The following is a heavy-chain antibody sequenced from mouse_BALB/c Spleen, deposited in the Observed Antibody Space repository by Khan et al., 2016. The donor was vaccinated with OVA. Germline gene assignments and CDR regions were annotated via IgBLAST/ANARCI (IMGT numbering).Heavy chain of an antibody. Sequence: EVQLVESGPGLVKPSQSLSLTCTVTGYSITSDYAWNWIRQFPGNNLEWMGYISYSGNTKYTPSLKSRISISRDTSKNQFFLQLNSVNIEDTATYYGARIKGGDFDYWGQGTTLTVSS. CDR2: ISYSGNT. CDR1: GYSITSDYA. J-gene: IGHJ2*01. V-gene: IGHV3-2*02. CDR3: ARIKGGDFDY.